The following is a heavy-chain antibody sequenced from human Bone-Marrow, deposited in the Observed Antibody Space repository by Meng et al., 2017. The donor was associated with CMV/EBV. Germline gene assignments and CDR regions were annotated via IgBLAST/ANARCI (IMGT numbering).Heavy chain of an antibody. V-gene: IGHV3-7*01. CDR3: ARDREVGYQLPYYYYYYGMDV. CDR2: IKQDGSEK. J-gene: IGHJ6*02. D-gene: IGHD2-2*01. Sequence: GGSLRLSCAASGFTFSSYWMSWVRQAPGKGLEWVANIKQDGSEKYYVDSVKGRFTISRDNAKNSLYLQMNSLRAEDTAVYYCARDREVGYQLPYYYYYYGMDVWGQGTTVTVSS. CDR1: GFTFSSYW.